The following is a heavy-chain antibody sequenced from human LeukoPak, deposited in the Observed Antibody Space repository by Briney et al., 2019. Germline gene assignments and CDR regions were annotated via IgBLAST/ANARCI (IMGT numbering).Heavy chain of an antibody. CDR3: AKDRGNYYDSSGYSGYFDY. V-gene: IGHV3-7*01. Sequence: GGSLRLSCAASGFTFSTYWMSWVRQAPGKGLEWVANIKQDGSETYYADSVKGRFTISRDNSKNTLYLQMNSLRAEDTAVYYCAKDRGNYYDSSGYSGYFDYWGQGTLVTVSS. CDR1: GFTFSTYW. CDR2: IKQDGSET. D-gene: IGHD3-22*01. J-gene: IGHJ4*02.